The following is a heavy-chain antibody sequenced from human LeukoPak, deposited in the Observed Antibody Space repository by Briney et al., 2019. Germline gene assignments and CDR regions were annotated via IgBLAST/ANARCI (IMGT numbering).Heavy chain of an antibody. D-gene: IGHD3-9*01. Sequence: ESLKISCKGSGYSFTSYWIGWVRQMPGKGLEWMGIIYPGDSDARYSPSFQGQVTISADKSISTAYLQWSSLKASDTAMYYCATSRAHLRYFDWLYQPLDYWGQGTLVTVSS. CDR2: IYPGDSDA. CDR1: GYSFTSYW. V-gene: IGHV5-51*01. CDR3: ATSRAHLRYFDWLYQPLDY. J-gene: IGHJ4*02.